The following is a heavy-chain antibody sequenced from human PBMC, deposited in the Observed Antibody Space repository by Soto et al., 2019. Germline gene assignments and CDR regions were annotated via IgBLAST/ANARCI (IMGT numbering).Heavy chain of an antibody. D-gene: IGHD3-16*01. CDR1: SGSTSSSNYY. CDR3: AAYVGGSMIDY. Sequence: QLQLQESGPRLVRPSETLSLTCTVSSGSTSSSNYYWGWIRQPPGKGLEWIGSIYNGGGTHYNPSLKSRVTISVDMSKTQFSLRLTSVTAADTAVYYCAAYVGGSMIDYWGQGTLVTVSS. V-gene: IGHV4-39*01. J-gene: IGHJ4*02. CDR2: IYNGGGT.